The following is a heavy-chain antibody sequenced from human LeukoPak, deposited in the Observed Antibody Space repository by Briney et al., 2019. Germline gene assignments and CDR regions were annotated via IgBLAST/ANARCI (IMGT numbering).Heavy chain of an antibody. J-gene: IGHJ2*01. Sequence: GGSLRLSCAASGFTFDDYAMHWVRQAPGKGLEWVSGISWNSGSIGYADSVKGRFTISRDNAKNSLYLQMNSLRAGDTALYYCAKGGSGSSNWYFDLWGRGTLVTVSS. CDR1: GFTFDDYA. CDR3: AKGGSGSSNWYFDL. CDR2: ISWNSGSI. D-gene: IGHD3-10*01. V-gene: IGHV3-9*01.